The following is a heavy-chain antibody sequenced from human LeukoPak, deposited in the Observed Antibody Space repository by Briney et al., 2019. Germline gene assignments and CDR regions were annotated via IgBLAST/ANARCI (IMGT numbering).Heavy chain of an antibody. J-gene: IGHJ4*02. D-gene: IGHD3-3*01. CDR1: GFTFSNYA. V-gene: IGHV3-23*01. Sequence: GGSLRLSCAGSGFTFSNYAMTWVRQAAGKGLEWVATIDGSGGTTYYADSVKGRFTIFRDNSENTLNLQMNSLRAEDTAVYYCAKALRFLEWLLFWGQGTLVTVSS. CDR3: AKALRFLEWLLF. CDR2: IDGSGGTT.